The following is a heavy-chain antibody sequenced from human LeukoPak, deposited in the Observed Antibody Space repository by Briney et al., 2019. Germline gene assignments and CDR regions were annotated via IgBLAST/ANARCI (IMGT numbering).Heavy chain of an antibody. CDR2: IYTSGST. CDR1: GGSISSGSYY. Sequence: SQTLSLTCTVSGGSISSGSYYWSWIRQPAGKGLEWIGRIYTSGSTNYNPSLKSRVTISVDTSKNQFSLELSSVTAADTAVYYCARDLLRLNYYYMDVWGKGTTVTVSS. D-gene: IGHD3-3*01. V-gene: IGHV4-61*02. J-gene: IGHJ6*03. CDR3: ARDLLRLNYYYMDV.